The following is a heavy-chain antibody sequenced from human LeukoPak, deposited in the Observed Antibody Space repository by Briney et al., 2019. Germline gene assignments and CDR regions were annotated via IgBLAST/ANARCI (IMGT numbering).Heavy chain of an antibody. CDR2: INFIGRT. D-gene: IGHD3-9*01. J-gene: IGHJ4*02. CDR1: GFSVSDPLSY. CDR3: ARLTKGRYFDYIFAF. Sequence: PSETLSLTCTVSGFSVSDPLSYWGWVRQPPGQGLEWIAEINFIGRTSYNSSLNRRVTMSVDTSKNQFLLKMTSLTAADTADYFCARLTKGRYFDYIFAFWGQGILVTVSS. V-gene: IGHV4-39*01.